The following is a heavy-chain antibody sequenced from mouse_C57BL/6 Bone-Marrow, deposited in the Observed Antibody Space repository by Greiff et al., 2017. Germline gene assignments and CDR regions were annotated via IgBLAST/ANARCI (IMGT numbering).Heavy chain of an antibody. CDR3: SSFDGNYFDF. D-gene: IGHD2-3*01. CDR1: GFNIKDDY. V-gene: IGHV14-4*01. Sequence: VQLQQSGAELVRPGASVKLSCTASGFNIKDDYIHWVKQRPEQGLEWIGWIDPEIGDTEYASKFQGKATITSDTSSNTAYLQLSSLTSEDTAVDYCSSFDGNYFDFWGQGTPRTVAS. J-gene: IGHJ2*01. CDR2: IDPEIGDT.